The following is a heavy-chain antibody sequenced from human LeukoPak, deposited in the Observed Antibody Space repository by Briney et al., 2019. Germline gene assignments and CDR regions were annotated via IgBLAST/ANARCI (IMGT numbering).Heavy chain of an antibody. D-gene: IGHD3-9*01. V-gene: IGHV4-59*01. CDR2: IYYSGST. CDR1: GGSIRSYY. J-gene: IGHJ6*03. Sequence: SETLSLTCTVSGGSIRSYYWSWIRQPPGKGLEWIGYIYYSGSTNYNPSLKSRVTISVDTSKNQFSLKLSSVTAADTAVYYCARLRYFDWLFQSSYYMDVWGKGTTVTVSS. CDR3: ARLRYFDWLFQSSYYMDV.